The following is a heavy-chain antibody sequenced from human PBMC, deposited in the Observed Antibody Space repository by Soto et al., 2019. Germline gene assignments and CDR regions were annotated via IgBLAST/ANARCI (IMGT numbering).Heavy chain of an antibody. D-gene: IGHD6-19*01. J-gene: IGHJ4*02. V-gene: IGHV3-33*01. CDR1: GFTFSTYG. CDR2: IWYDGSRT. CDR3: AREQIGVAGSTYDY. Sequence: QVQLVESGGGVVQPGTSLRLSCAASGFTFSTYGMHWVRQAPGKGLDWVALIWYDGSRTHYAESVKGRITISRDNSKNQRLLQRNSRRVEDTAVYYGAREQIGVAGSTYDYWGQGTLVTVSS.